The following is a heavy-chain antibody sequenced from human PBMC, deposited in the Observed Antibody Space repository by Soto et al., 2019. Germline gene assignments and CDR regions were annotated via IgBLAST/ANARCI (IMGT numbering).Heavy chain of an antibody. J-gene: IGHJ6*02. V-gene: IGHV3-21*01. D-gene: IGHD5-18*01. CDR2: ISSSSSYI. CDR1: GFTFISYS. CDR3: ARDHGDTAMVLAYYYYYGMDV. Sequence: WGSLRLSCAASGFTFISYSINCFRHSPFKWLEWVSSISSSSSYIYYADSVKGRFTISRDNAKNSLYLQMNSLRAEDTAVYYCARDHGDTAMVLAYYYYYGMDVWGQGTTVTVSS.